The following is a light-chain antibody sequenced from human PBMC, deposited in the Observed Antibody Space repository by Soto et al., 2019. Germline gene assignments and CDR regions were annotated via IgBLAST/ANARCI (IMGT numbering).Light chain of an antibody. CDR3: QQYNNWPPYT. J-gene: IGKJ2*01. Sequence: EIVMTQSPATLSVSPGERATLSCRARQSVRSNLAWYQQKPGQAPRLLIYGASTRATGIPARFSGSGSGTEFTLTISSLQSEDFAVYYCQQYNNWPPYTFGHGTKLEIK. CDR2: GAS. CDR1: QSVRSN. V-gene: IGKV3-15*01.